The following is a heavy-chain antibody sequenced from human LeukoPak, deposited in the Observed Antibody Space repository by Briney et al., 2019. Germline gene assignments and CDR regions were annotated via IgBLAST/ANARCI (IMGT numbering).Heavy chain of an antibody. CDR1: GFSFGDDA. Sequence: PGRSLRLSCTASGFSFGDDAWSWFRQAPGRGLEFVSFIRKKGYGETTDYAASVRGRFTISRDDAESTAYLQMNSLEIEDTALYYCSRGLHDYGDSNYYFDQWGRGTQVTVSS. J-gene: IGHJ4*02. D-gene: IGHD4-17*01. V-gene: IGHV3-49*03. CDR2: IRKKGYGETT. CDR3: SRGLHDYGDSNYYFDQ.